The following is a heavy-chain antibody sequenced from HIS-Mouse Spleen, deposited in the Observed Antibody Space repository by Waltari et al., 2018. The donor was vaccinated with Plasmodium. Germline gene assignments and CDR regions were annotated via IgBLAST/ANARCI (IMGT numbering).Heavy chain of an antibody. CDR1: GGSFSGYY. V-gene: IGHV4-34*01. Sequence: QVQLQQWGAGLLKPSETLSLTCAVYGGSFSGYYWSWIRQPPGKGLEWIGEINHSGSTNYNPALKSRVTISVDTSKNQFSLKLSSVTAADTAVYYGARGRRITIFGVDHYAFDIWGQGTMVTVSS. CDR3: ARGRRITIFGVDHYAFDI. J-gene: IGHJ3*02. CDR2: INHSGST. D-gene: IGHD3-3*01.